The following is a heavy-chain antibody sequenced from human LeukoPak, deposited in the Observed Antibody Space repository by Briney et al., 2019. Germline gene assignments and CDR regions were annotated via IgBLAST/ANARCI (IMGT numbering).Heavy chain of an antibody. Sequence: SETLSLTCIVSGGSSTGRTQYGGLSGQSPGKGLGWIGRTYYSGSTYYNPSLKSRVAISVDTSKNQFSLRLNSVNAADTAVYYCGSHRRSDSWCRPFDYCGKGTLVTVYS. CDR3: GSHRRSDSWCRPFDY. D-gene: IGHD6-13*01. CDR1: GGSSTGRTQY. J-gene: IGHJ4*02. V-gene: IGHV4-39*01. CDR2: TYYSGST.